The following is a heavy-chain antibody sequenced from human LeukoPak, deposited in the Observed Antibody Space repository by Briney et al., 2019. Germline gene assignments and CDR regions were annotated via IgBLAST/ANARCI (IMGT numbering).Heavy chain of an antibody. Sequence: ASVKVSCKASGYTFTSYGISWVRQAPGQGREWGGGTSAYNGNTNYAQKRQGRVTMTTDTSTSTAYMALRSLRSDDTGVYYCAIDSGKYDFWSGYYFEAFDIWGQGTMVTVSS. CDR3: AIDSGKYDFWSGYYFEAFDI. D-gene: IGHD3-3*01. CDR2: TSAYNGNT. J-gene: IGHJ3*02. V-gene: IGHV1-18*01. CDR1: GYTFTSYG.